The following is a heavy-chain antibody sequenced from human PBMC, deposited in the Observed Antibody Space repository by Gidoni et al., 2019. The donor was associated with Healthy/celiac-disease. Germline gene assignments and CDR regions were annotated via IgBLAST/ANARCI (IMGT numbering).Heavy chain of an antibody. CDR2: INHSGST. Sequence: QVQLQQWGAGLLKPSETLSLTCAVYGGSFSGYYWSWIRQPPGKGLEWIGEINHSGSTNYNPSHKRRVTISVDTSKNQFSRKLSSVTAADTAVYYCARGRGYSYGSSPIDWNYWGQGTLVTVSS. D-gene: IGHD5-18*01. V-gene: IGHV4-34*01. J-gene: IGHJ4*02. CDR1: GGSFSGYY. CDR3: ARGRGYSYGSSPIDWNY.